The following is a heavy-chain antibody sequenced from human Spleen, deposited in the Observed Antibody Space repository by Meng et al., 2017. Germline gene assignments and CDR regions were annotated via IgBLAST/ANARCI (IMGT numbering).Heavy chain of an antibody. CDR2: ISGGGRTT. D-gene: IGHD3-10*01. J-gene: IGHJ4*02. CDR1: GFTFSSYA. CDR3: ARVYGSGNKYFFDH. Sequence: GESLKISCAASGFTFSSYAMTWVRQAPGKGLQWVSSISGGGRTTYSADSVKGRFTISRDNSKNTLYLQMANLRAEDTAVYFCARVYGSGNKYFFDHWGQGTLVTVSS. V-gene: IGHV3-23*01.